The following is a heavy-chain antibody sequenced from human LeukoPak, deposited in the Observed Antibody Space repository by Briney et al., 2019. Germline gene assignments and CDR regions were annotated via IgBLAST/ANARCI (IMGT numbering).Heavy chain of an antibody. CDR2: ISSFSTYM. Sequence: GGSLRLSCAASRFTFSNYNMNWVRQAPGKGLEWVSSISSFSTYMYYADSVKGRFTISRDNAKNSLYLQMNSLRAEDTAVYYCTRHWDSGSHELPDAFDIWGQGTVVTVSS. V-gene: IGHV3-21*04. CDR3: TRHWDSGSHELPDAFDI. J-gene: IGHJ3*02. CDR1: RFTFSNYN. D-gene: IGHD1-26*01.